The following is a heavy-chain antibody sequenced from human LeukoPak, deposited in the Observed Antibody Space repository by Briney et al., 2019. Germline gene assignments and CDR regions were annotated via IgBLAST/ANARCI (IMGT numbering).Heavy chain of an antibody. CDR2: ISYDGSNK. V-gene: IGHV3-30-3*01. J-gene: IGHJ3*02. D-gene: IGHD6-19*01. Sequence: GGSLRLSCAASGFTFSSYAMHWVRQAPGKGLEWVAVISYDGSNKYYADSVKGRFTISRDNSKNTLYLQMNSLRAEDTAVYYCARDPPNPLAVAGSGDAFDIWGQGTMVTVSS. CDR3: ARDPPNPLAVAGSGDAFDI. CDR1: GFTFSSYA.